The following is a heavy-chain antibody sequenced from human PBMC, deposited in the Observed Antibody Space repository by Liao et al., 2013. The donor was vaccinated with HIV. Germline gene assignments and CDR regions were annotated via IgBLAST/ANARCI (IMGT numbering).Heavy chain of an antibody. J-gene: IGHJ4*02. CDR1: GGSFSGYY. CDR3: ARGSSGWYYFDY. V-gene: IGHV4-34*01. D-gene: IGHD6-19*01. CDR2: INHSGST. Sequence: QVQLQQWGAGLLKPSETLSLTCAVYGGSFSGYYWSWIRQPPGKGLEWIGEINHSGSTNYNPSLKSRVTISLDTSKNQFSLKLSSVTAADTAVYYCARGSSGWYYFDYWAREPWSPSPQ.